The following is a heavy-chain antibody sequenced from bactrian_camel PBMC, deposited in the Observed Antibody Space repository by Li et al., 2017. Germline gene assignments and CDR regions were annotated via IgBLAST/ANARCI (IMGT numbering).Heavy chain of an antibody. Sequence: HVQLVESGGGSVQDGGSLKLSCIAAPKYPTSTYCMAWFRQGAGKQREAVATTYTGVGYARTWYADSVKDRFTISRDGARNTLYLQMNSLKPEDTGMYYCAADLLCAGWVARVYTYWGQGTQVTVS. J-gene: IGHJ4*01. V-gene: IGHV3S1*01. D-gene: IGHD5*01. CDR2: TYTGVGYART. CDR3: AADLLCAGWVARVYTY. CDR1: KYPTSTYC.